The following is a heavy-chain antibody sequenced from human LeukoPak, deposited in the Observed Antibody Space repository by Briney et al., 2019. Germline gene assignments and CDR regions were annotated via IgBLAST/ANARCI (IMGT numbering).Heavy chain of an antibody. CDR3: AKHLWRDLVWFGEGYYFGY. CDR2: ISYDGSNK. CDR1: GFTFSSYG. D-gene: IGHD3-10*01. V-gene: IGHV3-30*18. J-gene: IGHJ4*02. Sequence: GRSLRLSCAASGFTFSSYGMHWVRQAPGKGLEWVAVISYDGSNKYYADSVKGRFTISRDNSKNTLYLQMNSLRAEDTAVYYCAKHLWRDLVWFGEGYYFGYWGQGTLVTVSS.